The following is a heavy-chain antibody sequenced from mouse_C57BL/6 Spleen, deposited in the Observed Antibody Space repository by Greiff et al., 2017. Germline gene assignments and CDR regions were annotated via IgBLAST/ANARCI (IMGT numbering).Heavy chain of an antibody. CDR1: GYSFTGYF. Sequence: VQLQQSGPELVKPGDSVKISCTASGYSFTGYFMNWVMQSPGKSLEWIGRINPYNGDTFYNQKFKGKATLTVDKSSSTAHMELRSLTSEDSAVYYCARERYYGNYGDFDYWGQGTTLTVSS. D-gene: IGHD2-1*01. V-gene: IGHV1-20*01. CDR3: ARERYYGNYGDFDY. CDR2: INPYNGDT. J-gene: IGHJ2*01.